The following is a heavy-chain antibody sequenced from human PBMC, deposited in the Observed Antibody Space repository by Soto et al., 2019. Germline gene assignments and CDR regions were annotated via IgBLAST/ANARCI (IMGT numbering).Heavy chain of an antibody. CDR1: GFPFSSYS. CDR3: ARHDYGDYVGAFDI. D-gene: IGHD4-17*01. V-gene: IGHV3-21*01. J-gene: IGHJ3*02. CDR2: ISSSSSYI. Sequence: GGSLRLSCAASGFPFSSYSMNWVRQAPGKGLEWVSSISSSSSYIYYADSVKGRFTISRDNAKNSLYLQMNSLRAEDTAVYYCARHDYGDYVGAFDIWGQGTMVTVSS.